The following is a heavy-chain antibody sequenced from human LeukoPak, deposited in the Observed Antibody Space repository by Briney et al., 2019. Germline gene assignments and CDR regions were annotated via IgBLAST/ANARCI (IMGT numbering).Heavy chain of an antibody. Sequence: SKTLSLTCTVSGGTISSSSYYWGWIRQPPGKGLEWIGSIYYSGSTYYNPSLKSRVTISVDTSKNQFSLKLSSVTAADTAVYYCAREPIHDYGYYSRTESDYWGQGTLVTVSS. CDR1: GGTISSSSYY. CDR3: AREPIHDYGYYSRTESDY. V-gene: IGHV4-39*07. D-gene: IGHD4-17*01. CDR2: IYYSGST. J-gene: IGHJ4*02.